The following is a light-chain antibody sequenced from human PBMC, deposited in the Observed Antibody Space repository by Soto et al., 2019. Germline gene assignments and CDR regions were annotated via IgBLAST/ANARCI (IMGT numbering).Light chain of an antibody. CDR2: AAS. Sequence: IQMNKSPSSVSASVGDRVTITCRASEGISSWLAWYQQKPGKAPKLLIYAASSLQSGVPSRFSGSGSGTDFTLTISRLEPEDSAVYYCQQYGTSPTFGGGTKVDI. J-gene: IGKJ4*01. V-gene: IGKV1-12*01. CDR1: EGISSW. CDR3: QQYGTSPT.